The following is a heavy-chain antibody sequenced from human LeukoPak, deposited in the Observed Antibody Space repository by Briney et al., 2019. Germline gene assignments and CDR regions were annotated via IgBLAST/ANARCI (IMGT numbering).Heavy chain of an antibody. D-gene: IGHD2-15*01. CDR2: ISGSGSTT. Sequence: SGGSLRLSCAASGFTFSSYWMTWVRQAPGKGLDWVARISGSGSTTNYADSVKGRFTISRDNSKNTLYLQMNSLRTEDTALYYCVKCAFSGGRYPFDYWGQGILVTVSS. CDR1: GFTFSSYW. V-gene: IGHV3-23*01. J-gene: IGHJ4*02. CDR3: VKCAFSGGRYPFDY.